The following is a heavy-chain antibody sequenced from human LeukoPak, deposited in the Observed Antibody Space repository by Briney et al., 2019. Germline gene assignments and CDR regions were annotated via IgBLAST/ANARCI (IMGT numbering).Heavy chain of an antibody. CDR1: GGSISSSNW. CDR2: IYHSGST. D-gene: IGHD4-17*01. J-gene: IGHJ5*02. V-gene: IGHV4-4*02. CDR3: ARGTLEGIYGDNTWFDP. Sequence: PSGTLSLTCAVSGGSISSSNWWSWVRQPPGKGLEWIGEIYHSGSTNYNPSLKSRVTISVDKSKNQFSLKLSSVTAADTAAYYCARGTLEGIYGDNTWFDPWGQGTLVTVSS.